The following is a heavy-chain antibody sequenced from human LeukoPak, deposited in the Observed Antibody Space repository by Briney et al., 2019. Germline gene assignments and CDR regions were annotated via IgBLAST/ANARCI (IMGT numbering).Heavy chain of an antibody. CDR1: GFTFSSYA. D-gene: IGHD2-2*01. V-gene: IGHV3-23*01. CDR3: AKYKENIVVVPAAMDY. Sequence: GGSLRLSCAASGFTFSSYAMSWVRQAPGKGLEWVSAISGSGGSTYYTDSVKGRFTISRDNSKNTLYLQMNSLRAEDTAVYYCAKYKENIVVVPAAMDYWGQGTLVTVSS. CDR2: ISGSGGST. J-gene: IGHJ4*02.